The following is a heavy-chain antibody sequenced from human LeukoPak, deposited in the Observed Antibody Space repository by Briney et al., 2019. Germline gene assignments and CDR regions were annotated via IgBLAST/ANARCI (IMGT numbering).Heavy chain of an antibody. V-gene: IGHV4-39*07. D-gene: IGHD3-10*01. CDR2: IYYTGST. J-gene: IGHJ4*02. Sequence: SETLSLTCTVSGGSISSSSYYWGWIRQPPGKGLEWIGSIYYTGSTYYNPSLKSRITISVDTSKKQFSLKLYSVTAADTAVYYCAREGPTSGFDYWGQGTQVTVSS. CDR3: AREGPTSGFDY. CDR1: GGSISSSSYY.